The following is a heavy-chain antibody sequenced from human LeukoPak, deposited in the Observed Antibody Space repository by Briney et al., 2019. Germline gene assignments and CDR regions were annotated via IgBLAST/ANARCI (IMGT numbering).Heavy chain of an antibody. D-gene: IGHD3-3*01. J-gene: IGHJ5*02. CDR2: IYYSGST. Sequence: PSETLSLTCTVSGGSISSYYWSWIRQPPGKGLEWIGYIYYSGSTNYNPSLKSRVTISVDTSKNQFSLKLSSVTAADTAVYYCARGAIFWSGGWFDPWGQGTLVTVSS. CDR1: GGSISSYY. V-gene: IGHV4-59*12. CDR3: ARGAIFWSGGWFDP.